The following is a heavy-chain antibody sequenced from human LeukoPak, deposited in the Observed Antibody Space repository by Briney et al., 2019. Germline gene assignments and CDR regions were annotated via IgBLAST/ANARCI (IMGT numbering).Heavy chain of an antibody. D-gene: IGHD6-19*01. CDR3: ARDRFGVYSSGWYPQGAFDT. CDR2: IYSGGST. V-gene: IGHV3-53*01. Sequence: PGGSLRLSCAASGFTVSSSYMSWVRQAPGKGLEWVSVIYSGGSTYYADSVKGRFTISRDNSKNTLYLQMNSLRAEDTAVYYCARDRFGVYSSGWYPQGAFDTWGQGTMVTVSS. CDR1: GFTVSSSY. J-gene: IGHJ3*02.